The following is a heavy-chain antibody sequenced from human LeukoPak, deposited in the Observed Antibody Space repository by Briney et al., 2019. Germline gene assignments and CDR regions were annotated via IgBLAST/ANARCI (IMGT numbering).Heavy chain of an antibody. J-gene: IGHJ4*02. CDR3: ARWYYDSSGYRYFDY. V-gene: IGHV4-59*01. D-gene: IGHD3-22*01. CDR1: GVSISTYY. CDR2: IDYSGNT. Sequence: SETLSLTCTVSGVSISTYYWTWIRQPPGKGLEWIGNIDYSGNTKYNPSLKSRVTISVDTSKSQFSLKLSSVTAADTAVYYCARWYYDSSGYRYFDYWGQGTLVTVSS.